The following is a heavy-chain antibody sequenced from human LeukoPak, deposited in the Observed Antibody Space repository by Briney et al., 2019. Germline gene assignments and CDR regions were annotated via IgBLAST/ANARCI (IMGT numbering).Heavy chain of an antibody. Sequence: SETLSLTCTVSGGSISSYYWSRIRQPAGKGLEWIGRIYTSGSTNYNPSLKSRVTMSVDTSKNQFSLKLSSVTAADTAVYYCARGKGYGSGSYLFDYWGQGTLVTVSS. CDR3: ARGKGYGSGSYLFDY. V-gene: IGHV4-4*07. J-gene: IGHJ4*02. CDR2: IYTSGST. D-gene: IGHD3-10*01. CDR1: GGSISSYY.